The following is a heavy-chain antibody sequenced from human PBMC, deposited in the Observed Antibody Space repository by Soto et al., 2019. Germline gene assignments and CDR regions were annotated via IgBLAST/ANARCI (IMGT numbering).Heavy chain of an antibody. CDR3: ASSPLRFLEWLLVPPAWFDP. CDR1: GFTFSDYY. J-gene: IGHJ5*02. V-gene: IGHV3-11*01. D-gene: IGHD3-3*01. CDR2: ISSSGSTI. Sequence: GSLRLSCAASGFTFSDYYMSWIRQAPGKGLEWVSYISSSGSTIYYADSVKGRFTISRDNAKNSLYLQMNSLRAEDTAVYYCASSPLRFLEWLLVPPAWFDPWGQGTLVTVSS.